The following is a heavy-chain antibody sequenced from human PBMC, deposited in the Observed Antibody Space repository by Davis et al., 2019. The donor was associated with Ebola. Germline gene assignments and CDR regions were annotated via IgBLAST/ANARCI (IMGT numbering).Heavy chain of an antibody. CDR2: ISWNSGDI. D-gene: IGHD3-22*01. CDR3: VRARFGCPGSYYDV. J-gene: IGHJ4*02. V-gene: IGHV3-9*01. CDR1: GFNFDDYA. Sequence: SLKISCAASGFNFDDYAMHWVRQVPGKGLEWVSGISWNSGDIGYGDSVKGRFTVSRDNAKNSLFLEMMSLRPEDTALYYCVRARFGCPGSYYDVWGQGTLVTVSS.